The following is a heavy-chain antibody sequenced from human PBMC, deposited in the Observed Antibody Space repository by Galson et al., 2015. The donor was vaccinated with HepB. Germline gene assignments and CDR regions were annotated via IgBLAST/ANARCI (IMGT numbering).Heavy chain of an antibody. V-gene: IGHV3-30*18. CDR3: VKEGYDGSTTYHPFLES. CDR2: ISYDGDKK. J-gene: IGHJ5*02. CDR1: GFTFSYYA. D-gene: IGHD5-24*01. Sequence: SLRLSCAASGFTFSYYAMHWVRQAPGKGLEWVALISYDGDKKYYGDSVKGRFTISRDNSNNTMFVQMNGLRGEDTAVYYCVKEGYDGSTTYHPFLESWGQGTQVTVSS.